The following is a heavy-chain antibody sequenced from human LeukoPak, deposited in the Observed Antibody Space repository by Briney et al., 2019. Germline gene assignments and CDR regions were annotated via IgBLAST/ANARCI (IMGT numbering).Heavy chain of an antibody. Sequence: GGSLRLSCAASGFTFSSYSMNWVRQAPGKGLEWVSSISSSSSYIYYADSVKGRFTLSRDNAENSLYMQMNSLRAEDTAVYYCARVDYYDTSGYYKFDYWGQGTLVTVSS. V-gene: IGHV3-21*01. CDR1: GFTFSSYS. CDR3: ARVDYYDTSGYYKFDY. J-gene: IGHJ4*02. D-gene: IGHD3-22*01. CDR2: ISSSSSYI.